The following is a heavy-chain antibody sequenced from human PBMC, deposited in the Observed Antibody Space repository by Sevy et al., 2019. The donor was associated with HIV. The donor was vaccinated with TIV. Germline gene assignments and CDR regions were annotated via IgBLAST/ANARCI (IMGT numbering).Heavy chain of an antibody. V-gene: IGHV3-74*01. J-gene: IGHJ6*02. CDR2: INSDGSST. CDR1: GFIFSSYW. Sequence: GGSLRLSCAASGFIFSSYWMHWVRQAPGKGLVSVSRINSDGSSTSYADSVKGRFTISRDNAKNTLYLQMNSLRAEDTAVHYCDRESRRDCSGGSCYRIYYFYGMDVWGQGSTVTVSS. CDR3: DRESRRDCSGGSCYRIYYFYGMDV. D-gene: IGHD2-15*01.